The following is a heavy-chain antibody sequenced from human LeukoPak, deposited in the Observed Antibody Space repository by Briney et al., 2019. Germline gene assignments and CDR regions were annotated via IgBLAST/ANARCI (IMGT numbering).Heavy chain of an antibody. CDR1: GASISGYF. CDR2: IYNSGTT. CDR3: ARHPVVASAWFDP. Sequence: SETLSLTCTVSGASISGYFWSWVRQPPGKQLEWIGYIYNSGTTAYNPSLKSRVTISADTSKNQFSLRLNSVTAADTAVYYCARHPVVASAWFDPWGQGTLVTVSS. V-gene: IGHV4-59*08. J-gene: IGHJ5*02. D-gene: IGHD3-22*01.